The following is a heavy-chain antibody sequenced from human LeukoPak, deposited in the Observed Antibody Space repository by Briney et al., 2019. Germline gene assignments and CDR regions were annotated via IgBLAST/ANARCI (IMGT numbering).Heavy chain of an antibody. CDR3: ARWAGSSGRYYDY. D-gene: IGHD6-19*01. J-gene: IGHJ4*02. CDR1: GYTFTSYA. V-gene: IGHV1-3*01. CDR2: INAGNGNT. Sequence: GASVKVSCKASGYTFTSYALHWVRQAPGQRLECMGWINAGNGNTKYSQKFQGRVTITRDTSASTAYMELSSLRSEDTAVYYCARWAGSSGRYYDYWGQGTLVTVSS.